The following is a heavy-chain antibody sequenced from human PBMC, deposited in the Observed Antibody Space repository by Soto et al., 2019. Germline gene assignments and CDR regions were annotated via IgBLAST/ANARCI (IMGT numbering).Heavy chain of an antibody. Sequence: PSETLSLTCAVSGGTISSGGYSWSWIRQPPGKGLEWIGYIYHSGSTYYNPSLKSRVTISVDRSKNQFSLKLSSVTAADTAVYYCGRVPARWGQGTLVTVSS. V-gene: IGHV4-30-2*01. D-gene: IGHD2-2*01. CDR2: IYHSGST. J-gene: IGHJ1*01. CDR3: GRVPAR. CDR1: GGTISSGGYS.